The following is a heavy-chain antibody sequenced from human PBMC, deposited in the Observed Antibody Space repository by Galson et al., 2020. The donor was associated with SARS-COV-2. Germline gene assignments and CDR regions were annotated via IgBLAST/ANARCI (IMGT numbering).Heavy chain of an antibody. Sequence: SETLSLTCTVSGASIDSTSYYWGWIRQPPGKGLEWLGIIYYDGTPHYNPSLKSRVTISIDTSKNQFSLKLSSVTAAADSGVYYCARDFVGITMYGVVTECDFYSLDVWGKGTTVTV. D-gene: IGHD3-3*01. CDR1: GASIDSTSYY. J-gene: IGHJ6*04. CDR2: IYYDGTP. V-gene: IGHV4-39*07. CDR3: ARDFVGITMYGVVTECDFYSLDV.